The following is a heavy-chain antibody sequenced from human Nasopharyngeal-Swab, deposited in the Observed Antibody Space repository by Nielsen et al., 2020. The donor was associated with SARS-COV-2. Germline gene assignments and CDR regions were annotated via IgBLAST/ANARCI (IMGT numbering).Heavy chain of an antibody. CDR1: GYTFTSYG. CDR3: ARGGVADKSEGIDY. CDR2: ISAYNGNT. V-gene: IGHV1-18*01. D-gene: IGHD2-15*01. Sequence: ASVKAPCKASGYTFTSYGISWVRQAPGQGLEWMGWISAYNGNTSYAQKLQGRVTMTTVTYTSTAYMELRSLRSNDTAVYYCARGGVADKSEGIDYWGQGTLVTVSS. J-gene: IGHJ4*02.